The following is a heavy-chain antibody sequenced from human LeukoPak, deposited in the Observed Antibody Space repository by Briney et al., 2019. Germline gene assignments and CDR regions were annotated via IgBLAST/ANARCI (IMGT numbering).Heavy chain of an antibody. CDR2: INTNTGNP. CDR3: ARVLAGNGVNWFDP. Sequence: GASVKVSCKASGYTLTSYAMNWVRQAPGQGLEWMGWINTNTGNPTYAQGFTGRFVFSLDTSVSTAYLQISSLKAEDTAVYYCARVLAGNGVNWFDPWGQGTLVTVSS. CDR1: GYTLTSYA. V-gene: IGHV7-4-1*02. D-gene: IGHD2-8*01. J-gene: IGHJ5*02.